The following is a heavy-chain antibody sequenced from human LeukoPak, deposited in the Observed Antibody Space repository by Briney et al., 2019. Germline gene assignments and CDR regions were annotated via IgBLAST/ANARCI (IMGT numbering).Heavy chain of an antibody. Sequence: GGSLRLSCAASGFTFSRYWMHWVRQAPGKGLVWVSRINSDGSSTTYADSVKGRLTISRANAKNTLYLQMNSLRAEDTAVYYCASEYSGYGFDYWGQGTLVTVYS. D-gene: IGHD5-12*01. J-gene: IGHJ4*02. CDR1: GFTFSRYW. CDR2: INSDGSST. CDR3: ASEYSGYGFDY. V-gene: IGHV3-74*03.